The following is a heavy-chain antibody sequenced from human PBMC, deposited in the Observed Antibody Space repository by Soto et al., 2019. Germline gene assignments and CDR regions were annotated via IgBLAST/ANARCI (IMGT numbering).Heavy chain of an antibody. CDR3: VPLCRYCSTTTPS. CDR2: ISGNGGDYT. J-gene: IGHJ4*02. Sequence: EVQLLESGGGLVQPGGSLRLSCAASGFTFSTYAMSWVRQAPRKGLEWVSSISGNGGDYTYYADSVKGRFTISRDNSKNTLYLQMNSLRAEDTAVYYCVPLCRYCSTTTPSWGQGTLVTVSS. V-gene: IGHV3-23*01. CDR1: GFTFSTYA. D-gene: IGHD2-2*01.